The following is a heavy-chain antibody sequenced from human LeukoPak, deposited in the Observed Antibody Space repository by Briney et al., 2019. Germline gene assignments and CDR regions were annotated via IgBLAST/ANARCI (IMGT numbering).Heavy chain of an antibody. D-gene: IGHD6-19*01. J-gene: IGHJ6*02. CDR3: ARGREQWPNYYYGMDV. CDR1: GVSISSYS. Sequence: SETLSLTCTVSGVSISSYSWSWIRQPPGKGLEWIGYIYYSGSTNYNPSLKSRDTISVDTSKNQFSLKLSSVTAADTAVYYCARGREQWPNYYYGMDVWGQGTTVTVSS. V-gene: IGHV4-59*01. CDR2: IYYSGST.